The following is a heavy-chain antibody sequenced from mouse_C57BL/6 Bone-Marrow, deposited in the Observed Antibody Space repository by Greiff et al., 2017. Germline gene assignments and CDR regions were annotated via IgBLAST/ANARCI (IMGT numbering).Heavy chain of an antibody. CDR2: INPNYGTT. CDR3: AGYYSRGLFAY. J-gene: IGHJ3*01. Sequence: LVESGPELVKPGASVKISCKASGYSFTDYNMNWVKQSNGKSLEWIGVINPNYGTTSYNQKFKGKATLTVDQSSSTAYMQLNSLTSDDSAVYYCAGYYSRGLFAYWGQGTLVTVSA. CDR1: GYSFTDYN. D-gene: IGHD1-1*01. V-gene: IGHV1-39*01.